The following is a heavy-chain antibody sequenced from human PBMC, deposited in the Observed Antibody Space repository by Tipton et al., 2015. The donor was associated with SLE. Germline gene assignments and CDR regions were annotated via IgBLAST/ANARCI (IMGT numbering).Heavy chain of an antibody. J-gene: IGHJ4*02. D-gene: IGHD2-21*01. CDR1: GFTFTDYY. V-gene: IGHV3-11*06. CDR2: ISRSSGYT. CDR3: ARGTEGILSIAYFDH. Sequence: GSLRLSCAASGFTFTDYYMSWIRQAPGGGLEWVSYISRSSGYTTYADSVEGRFTISRDNAKNSLYLQMSSLRAEDTAVYYCARGTEGILSIAYFDHWGQGTLVTVSS.